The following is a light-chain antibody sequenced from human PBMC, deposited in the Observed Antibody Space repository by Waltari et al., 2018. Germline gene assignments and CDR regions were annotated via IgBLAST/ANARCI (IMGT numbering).Light chain of an antibody. Sequence: EVVMTQSPATLSVSPGERATLSCRASQSIATDLAWYQHKPVQAPRLLIYHASTRATAIPTRFRGSGSGTDFTLTISGLQSEDSAVYYCQQYNRWPPLTFGGGTKVEI. CDR1: QSIATD. V-gene: IGKV3D-15*01. CDR2: HAS. J-gene: IGKJ4*01. CDR3: QQYNRWPPLT.